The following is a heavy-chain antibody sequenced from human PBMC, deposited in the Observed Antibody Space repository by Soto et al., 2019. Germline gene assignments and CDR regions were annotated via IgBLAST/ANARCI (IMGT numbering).Heavy chain of an antibody. CDR3: ARGTPIAAAGTSFAHGSYYYYYYGMDV. J-gene: IGHJ6*02. Sequence: PGGSLRLSCAASEFTFDKYYMTWVRQAPGKGPEWVANIKPDGSEQYYADSVKGRFTISRDNSKNTLYLQMNSLRAEDTAVYYCARGTPIAAAGTSFAHGSYYYYYYGMDVWGQGTTVTVSS. CDR1: EFTFDKYY. D-gene: IGHD6-13*01. V-gene: IGHV3-7*01. CDR2: IKPDGSEQ.